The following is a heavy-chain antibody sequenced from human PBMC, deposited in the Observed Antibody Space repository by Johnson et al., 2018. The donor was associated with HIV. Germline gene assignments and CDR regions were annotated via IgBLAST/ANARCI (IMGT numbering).Heavy chain of an antibody. CDR1: GFTVSSNY. CDR2: IYSGGST. J-gene: IGHJ3*02. D-gene: IGHD6-19*01. Sequence: VQLVESGGGLVQPGGSLRLSCAASGFTVSSNYMSWVRQAPEKGLEWVSVIYSGGSTYYADSVKGRFTISRDNSKNTLYLQMNSLRAEDTAVYYCARDAGQWLDDAFDIWGQGTIVTVSS. V-gene: IGHV3-66*01. CDR3: ARDAGQWLDDAFDI.